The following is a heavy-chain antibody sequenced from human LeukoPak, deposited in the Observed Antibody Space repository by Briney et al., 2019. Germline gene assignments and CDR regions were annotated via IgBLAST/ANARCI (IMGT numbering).Heavy chain of an antibody. CDR2: ISYSGST. CDR1: GGSITNYY. V-gene: IGHV4-59*08. D-gene: IGHD4-17*01. J-gene: IGHJ4*02. Sequence: PSETLSLTCSISGGSITNYYWSWIRQPPGKGPEWIGYISYSGSTDYSPSLKSRVTMSVDTSKNQFSLKLSSVTAADTAVYYCARHAPMTTYDYWGQGTLVTVSS. CDR3: ARHAPMTTYDY.